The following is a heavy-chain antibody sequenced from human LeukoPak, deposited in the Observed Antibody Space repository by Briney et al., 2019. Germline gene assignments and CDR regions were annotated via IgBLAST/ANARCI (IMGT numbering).Heavy chain of an antibody. J-gene: IGHJ4*02. D-gene: IGHD3-10*01. Sequence: GGSLRLSCAASGFTFSSYAMSWVRQAPGKGLEWVSTISGGGGTTYYTDSVKGRFTISRDNSKNTLYLQVDSLRAEDTAIYSCARGGLSGDTFDSWGQGTLVTVSS. CDR1: GFTFSSYA. CDR2: ISGGGGTT. CDR3: ARGGLSGDTFDS. V-gene: IGHV3-23*01.